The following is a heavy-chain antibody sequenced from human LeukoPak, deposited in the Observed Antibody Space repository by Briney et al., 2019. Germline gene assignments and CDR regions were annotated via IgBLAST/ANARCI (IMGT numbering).Heavy chain of an antibody. CDR1: GGSFSSYY. V-gene: IGHV4-59*12. J-gene: IGHJ4*02. D-gene: IGHD6-6*01. CDR2: IYHTGST. Sequence: SETLSLTCAVYGGSFSSYYWSWIRQPPGMGLEWIGYIYHTGSTNYNPSLKSRVTISVDTSKNQFSLKVNSVTAADTAVYYCARDGSSSSPRSFDYWGQGTLVTVSA. CDR3: ARDGSSSSPRSFDY.